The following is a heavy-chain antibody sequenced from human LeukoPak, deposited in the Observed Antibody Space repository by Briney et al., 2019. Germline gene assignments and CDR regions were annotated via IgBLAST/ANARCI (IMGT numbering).Heavy chain of an antibody. CDR3: AKVRYGDYSGDAFDI. Sequence: GGSLRLSCAASGLTFSSYEMNWVRQAPGKGLEWVSAISGSGGSTYYADSVKGRFTISRDNSKNTLYLQMNSLRAEDTAVYYCAKVRYGDYSGDAFDIWGQGTMVTVSS. J-gene: IGHJ3*02. D-gene: IGHD4-17*01. V-gene: IGHV3-23*01. CDR1: GLTFSSYE. CDR2: ISGSGGST.